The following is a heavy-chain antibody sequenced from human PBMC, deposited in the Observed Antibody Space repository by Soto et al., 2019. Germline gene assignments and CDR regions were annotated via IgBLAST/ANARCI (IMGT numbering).Heavy chain of an antibody. CDR1: GFTFSGYA. CDR3: AKRSLGVGGQFDY. D-gene: IGHD3-16*01. J-gene: IGHJ4*02. Sequence: GVLRLSCAASGFTFSGYAMSWVRQAPGQGLEWVSAISGSGDFTYYADSVKGRFTISRDNSDNTLYLQMNSLRAEDTAVYYCAKRSLGVGGQFDYWGQGALVTVSS. V-gene: IGHV3-23*01. CDR2: ISGSGDFT.